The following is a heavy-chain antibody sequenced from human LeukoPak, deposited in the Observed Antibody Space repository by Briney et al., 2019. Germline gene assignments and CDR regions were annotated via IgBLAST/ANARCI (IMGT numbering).Heavy chain of an antibody. CDR1: GGSISSSNW. J-gene: IGHJ4*02. Sequence: SETLSLTCAVSGGSISSSNWGSWVRQPPGKGLEWIGEIYHSGSTNYNPSLKSRVTISVDKSKNQFSLKLSSVTAADTAVYYCARARYDILTGYYNGFDYWGQGTLVTVSS. V-gene: IGHV4-4*02. CDR2: IYHSGST. CDR3: ARARYDILTGYYNGFDY. D-gene: IGHD3-9*01.